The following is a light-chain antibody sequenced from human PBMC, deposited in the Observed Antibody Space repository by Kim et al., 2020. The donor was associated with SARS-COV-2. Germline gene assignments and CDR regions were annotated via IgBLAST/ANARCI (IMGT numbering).Light chain of an antibody. J-gene: IGLJ2*01. CDR2: EVS. CDR3: CSYGGTRNHVV. Sequence: QSALTQPASVSGSPGQSISISCTGSSTDVGNYNLVSWYQHHPGKAPKLIIYEVSQRPSGVSNRLSGSKSGDTASLTISGLQAEDEADYFCCSYGGTRNHVVFGGGTQLTVL. V-gene: IGLV2-23*02. CDR1: STDVGNYNL.